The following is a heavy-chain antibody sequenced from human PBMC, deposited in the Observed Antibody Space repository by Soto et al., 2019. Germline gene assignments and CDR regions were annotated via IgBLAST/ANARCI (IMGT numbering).Heavy chain of an antibody. J-gene: IGHJ4*02. CDR2: ISGSGIST. Sequence: EVQLLESGGGLVQPGGSLRLSCGASGLTFRSYAMNWVRQAPGKGLEWVSGISGSGISTYYADSVKGRFTISRDNSKNTVYMQMNRLRAEDTAVYYCAKGMPQYSGSYEYYFDYWGQGTLVTVSS. CDR1: GLTFRSYA. V-gene: IGHV3-23*01. D-gene: IGHD1-26*01. CDR3: AKGMPQYSGSYEYYFDY.